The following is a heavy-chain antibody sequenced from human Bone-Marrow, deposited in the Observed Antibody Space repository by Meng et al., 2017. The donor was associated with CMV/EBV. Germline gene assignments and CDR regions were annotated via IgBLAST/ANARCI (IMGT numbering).Heavy chain of an antibody. CDR1: GYTFTDYY. J-gene: IGHJ4*02. Sequence: ASVKVSCKASGYTFTDYYMHWVRQAPGQGLEWMGWINPNSGDTNYAQKFRGRVTMTRHTSISTAYMELSRLRSDDTAVYYCARDPVVPAALDYWGQGTLVTASS. D-gene: IGHD2-2*01. CDR3: ARDPVVPAALDY. V-gene: IGHV1-2*02. CDR2: INPNSGDT.